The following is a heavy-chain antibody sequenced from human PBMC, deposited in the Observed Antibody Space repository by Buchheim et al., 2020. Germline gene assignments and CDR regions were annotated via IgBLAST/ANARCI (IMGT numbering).Heavy chain of an antibody. D-gene: IGHD6-6*01. J-gene: IGHJ6*02. V-gene: IGHV3-48*03. CDR1: GFTFSSYE. CDR3: ARGGLVAARLFYYYGMDV. Sequence: EGQLVESGGGLVQPGGSLRLSCAASGFTFSSYEMNWVHQAPGKGLEWVSYISSSGSTIYYADSVKGRFTISRDNAKNPLYLQMNSLRAEDTAVYYCARGGLVAARLFYYYGMDVWGQGTT. CDR2: ISSSGSTI.